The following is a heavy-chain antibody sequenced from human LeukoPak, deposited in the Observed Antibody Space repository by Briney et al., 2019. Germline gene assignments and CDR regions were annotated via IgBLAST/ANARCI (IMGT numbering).Heavy chain of an antibody. Sequence: GGSLRLSCAASGFTFSSYAMSWVRQAPGKGLEWVSAISGSGGSTYYADSVKGRFTISRDNSKNTLYLQMNSLRADDTAVYYCAKDLGLGYSSSGLDYWGQGTLVTVSS. V-gene: IGHV3-23*01. J-gene: IGHJ4*02. CDR1: GFTFSSYA. CDR3: AKDLGLGYSSSGLDY. CDR2: ISGSGGST. D-gene: IGHD6-6*01.